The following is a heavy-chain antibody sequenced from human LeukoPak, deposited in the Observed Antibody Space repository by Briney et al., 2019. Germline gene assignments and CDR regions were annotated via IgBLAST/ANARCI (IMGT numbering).Heavy chain of an antibody. V-gene: IGHV3-48*02. D-gene: IGHD3-3*01. CDR1: GDTFSDYS. J-gene: IGHJ3*02. CDR3: AREGYYGGFDI. Sequence: GGSLSLSCAASGDTFSDYSVNWVRHTQWQGRGWVTYISASSTIYKYVDSMKGRLTIYRDKAKNSLYLQMNSLRDEDTAVYYCAREGYYGGFDIWGQGTIITVFS. CDR2: ISASSTI.